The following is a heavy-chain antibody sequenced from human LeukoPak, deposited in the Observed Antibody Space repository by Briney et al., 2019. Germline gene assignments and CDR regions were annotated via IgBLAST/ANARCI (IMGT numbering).Heavy chain of an antibody. CDR3: ATLPRGHLFDS. CDR2: FVPEDGET. CDR1: GDTLTELS. Sequence: ASVKVSCKLSGDTLTELSMHWVRQSPGKGLEWMGGFVPEDGETIYAQKFQGRVTMAEDTSTDTAYMELSSLRSDDTAVYFCATLPRGHLFDSWGQGTLVTVSS. J-gene: IGHJ4*02. D-gene: IGHD3-10*01. V-gene: IGHV1-24*01.